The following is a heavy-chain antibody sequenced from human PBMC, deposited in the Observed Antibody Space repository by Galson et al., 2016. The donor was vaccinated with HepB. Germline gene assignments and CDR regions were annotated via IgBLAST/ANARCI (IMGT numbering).Heavy chain of an antibody. J-gene: IGHJ4*02. CDR3: ARGCSGASCYASSFDY. D-gene: IGHD2-2*01. Sequence: QSGAEVKKPGESLKISCKGSGYSFTNNWIAWVRQMPGKGLEWMAIISPVDSDSRYSPSFQGQVTISADKSISTAYLQWSSLKASDTAIYYCARGCSGASCYASSFDYWGQGTLVTVSS. CDR1: GYSFTNNW. CDR2: ISPVDSDS. V-gene: IGHV5-51*01.